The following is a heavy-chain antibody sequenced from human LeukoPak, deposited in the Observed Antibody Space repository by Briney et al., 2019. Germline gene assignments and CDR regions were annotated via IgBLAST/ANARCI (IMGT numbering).Heavy chain of an antibody. J-gene: IGHJ3*01. Sequence: GGSLRLSCAASEFTVSSNYMSWVRQAPGKGLEWVSVIYSGGSTYYADSVKGRFTISRDNSKNTLYLQMNSLRAEDTAVYYCARDGAAAGTFSPYAFDVWGQGTMVTVSS. CDR2: IYSGGST. CDR1: EFTVSSNY. V-gene: IGHV3-66*01. CDR3: ARDGAAAGTFSPYAFDV. D-gene: IGHD6-13*01.